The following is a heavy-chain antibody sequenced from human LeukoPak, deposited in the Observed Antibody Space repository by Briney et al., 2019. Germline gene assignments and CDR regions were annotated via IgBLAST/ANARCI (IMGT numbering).Heavy chain of an antibody. CDR1: GFTFSTYA. D-gene: IGHD2-21*01. V-gene: IGHV3-30-3*01. CDR2: ISYDGSNK. CDR3: ASAREYCGSAECYEYFQH. J-gene: IGHJ1*01. Sequence: PGGSLRLSCAASGFTFSTYAMHWVRQAPGKGLEWVAVISYDGSNKYYADSAKGRFTISRDNSKNTLYLQMNSLRPEDTAVYYCASAREYCGSAECYEYFQHWGQGTLVTVS.